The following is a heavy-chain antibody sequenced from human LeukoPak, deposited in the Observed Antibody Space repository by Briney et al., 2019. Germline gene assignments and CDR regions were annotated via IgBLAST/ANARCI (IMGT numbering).Heavy chain of an antibody. Sequence: WASVTVSCKASGYTFTGYYMHWVRQAPGQGLEWMGIINPRGGSVSSAQNFQVRVTLTRDTSTSTVYMELSSLRPEDTAVYYCARDYHGSGSLTTFDYWGQGTLVTVSS. V-gene: IGHV1-46*01. CDR2: INPRGGSV. J-gene: IGHJ4*02. D-gene: IGHD3-10*01. CDR3: ARDYHGSGSLTTFDY. CDR1: GYTFTGYY.